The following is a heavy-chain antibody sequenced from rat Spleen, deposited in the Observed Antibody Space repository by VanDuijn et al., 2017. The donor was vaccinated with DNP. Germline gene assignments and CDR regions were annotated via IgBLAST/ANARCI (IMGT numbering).Heavy chain of an antibody. CDR3: ARWSDYFDY. CDR2: ISYSGST. CDR1: GFSITGYY. Sequence: EVQLQESGPGLVKPSQSLSLTCSVTGFSITGYYWAWIRKLPGNKMEWVGHISYSGSTSYNPSLKSRISITRDTSKSQFFLHLNSVTTEDTATYYCARWSDYFDYWGQGVMVTVSS. J-gene: IGHJ2*01. V-gene: IGHV3-1*01.